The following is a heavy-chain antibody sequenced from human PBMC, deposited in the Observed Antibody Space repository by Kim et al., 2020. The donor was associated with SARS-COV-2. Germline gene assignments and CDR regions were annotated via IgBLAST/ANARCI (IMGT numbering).Heavy chain of an antibody. CDR2: KKGGESAE. J-gene: IGHJ6*01. CDR1: GFSLRNNW. V-gene: IGHV3-7*01. CDR3: RALDTVQVPGGV. D-gene: IGHD3-10*01. Sequence: GGSLRLSCAVSGFSLRNNWMSWVRQAPGKGLEWVAVKKGGESAEHYVDSVKGRTTMCSDTAKTPLYLLMSRLTTDETAYYYSRALDTVQVPGGVWGQGTT.